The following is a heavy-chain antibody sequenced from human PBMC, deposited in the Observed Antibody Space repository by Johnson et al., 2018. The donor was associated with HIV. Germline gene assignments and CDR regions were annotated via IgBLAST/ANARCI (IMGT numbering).Heavy chain of an antibody. CDR2: ISYDGGNK. D-gene: IGHD3-10*01. Sequence: QVQLLESGGGLVQAGGSLRLSCAASGFTFSSYAMHWVRQAPGKGLEWVSLISYDGGNKSYADSVKGRFTISRDNAKKSLYLQMNSLRGEDTAVYYCASPGFGEGVTDAFDIWGQGTMVTVSS. V-gene: IGHV3-30-3*01. CDR1: GFTFSSYA. J-gene: IGHJ3*02. CDR3: ASPGFGEGVTDAFDI.